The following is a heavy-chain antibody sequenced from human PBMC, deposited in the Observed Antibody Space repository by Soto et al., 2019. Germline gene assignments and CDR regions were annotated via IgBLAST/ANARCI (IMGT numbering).Heavy chain of an antibody. V-gene: IGHV4-31*03. CDR2: IYYSGST. J-gene: IGHJ4*02. D-gene: IGHD1-26*01. CDR3: ARSGLGAIDY. Sequence: SETLSLTCTVSGGSISSGGYYWSRIRQHPGKGLEWIGYIYYSGSTYYNPSLKSRVTISVDTSKNQFSLKLSSVTAADTAVYYCARSGLGAIDYWGQGTLVTVSS. CDR1: GGSISSGGYY.